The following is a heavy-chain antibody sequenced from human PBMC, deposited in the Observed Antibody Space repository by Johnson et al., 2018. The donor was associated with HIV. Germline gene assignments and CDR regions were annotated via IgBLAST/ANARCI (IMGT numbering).Heavy chain of an antibody. CDR1: GFTVNSNY. V-gene: IGHV3-66*01. Sequence: VQLVESGGGLVQPGGSLRLSCAASGFTVNSNYMSWVRQAPGKGLEWVSVIYSGGSTYYADSVKGRFTIYRDNSKNTLYLQMNSLRAEDTAVYYCARDDIRDGKSFDIWGQGTMVTVSS. CDR3: ARDDIRDGKSFDI. CDR2: IYSGGST. J-gene: IGHJ3*02.